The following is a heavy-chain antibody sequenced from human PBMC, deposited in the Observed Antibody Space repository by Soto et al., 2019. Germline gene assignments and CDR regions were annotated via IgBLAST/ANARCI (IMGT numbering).Heavy chain of an antibody. V-gene: IGHV3-7*01. D-gene: IGHD3-10*01. J-gene: IGHJ4*02. Sequence: GGSLRLSCAASGFTFSSYWMSWVRQAPGKGLEWVANIKQDGSEKYYVDSVKGRFTISRDNAKNSLYLQMNSLRAEDTAVYYCARAPRYYYGSGSFYFDYWGQGTLVTVSS. CDR3: ARAPRYYYGSGSFYFDY. CDR1: GFTFSSYW. CDR2: IKQDGSEK.